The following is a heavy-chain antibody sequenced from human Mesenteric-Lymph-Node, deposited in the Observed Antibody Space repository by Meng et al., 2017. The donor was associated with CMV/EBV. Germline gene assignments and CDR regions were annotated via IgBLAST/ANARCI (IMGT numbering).Heavy chain of an antibody. J-gene: IGHJ6*02. CDR3: ARLRLSRYYYDGMDV. Sequence: GSISSGGYYWSWIRQHPGKGLEWIGYIYYSGSTYYNPSLKSRLTISVDTSKNHFSLKLSSVAAADTAVYYCARLRLSRYYYDGMDVWGQGTTVTVSS. V-gene: IGHV4-31*02. CDR1: GSISSGGYY. CDR2: IYYSGST. D-gene: IGHD6-19*01.